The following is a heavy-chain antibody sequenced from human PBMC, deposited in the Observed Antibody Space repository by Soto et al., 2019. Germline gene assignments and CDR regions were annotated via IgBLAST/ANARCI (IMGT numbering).Heavy chain of an antibody. CDR3: ATDLLPVAGNHFDY. D-gene: IGHD6-19*01. J-gene: IGHJ4*02. CDR2: FDPEDGET. CDR1: GYTLTELS. V-gene: IGHV1-24*01. Sequence: GASVKVSCKVSGYTLTELSMHWVRQAPGKGLEWMGGFDPEDGETIYAQRFQGRVTMTEDTSTDTAYMELSSLRSEDTAVYYCATDLLPVAGNHFDYWGQGTLVTVSS.